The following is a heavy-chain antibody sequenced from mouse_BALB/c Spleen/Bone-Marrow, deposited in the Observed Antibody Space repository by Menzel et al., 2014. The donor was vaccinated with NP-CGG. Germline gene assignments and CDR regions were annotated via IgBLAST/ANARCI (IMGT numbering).Heavy chain of an antibody. CDR2: INPDSSTI. CDR1: GFDFSRYW. V-gene: IGHV4-1*02. Sequence: EVKLVESGGGLVQPGGSLKLSCAASGFDFSRYWMSWVRQAPGKGLEWIGEINPDSSTINYTPSLKDKFIISRDNAKNTRYLQMSKVRSEDTALYYCARQGWLLGMDYWGQGTSVTVSS. CDR3: ARQGWLLGMDY. D-gene: IGHD2-3*01. J-gene: IGHJ4*01.